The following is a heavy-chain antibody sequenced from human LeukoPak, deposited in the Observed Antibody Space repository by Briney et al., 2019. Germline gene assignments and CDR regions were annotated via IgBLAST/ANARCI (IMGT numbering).Heavy chain of an antibody. Sequence: ASVKVSCKASGYTFINYGISWVRQAPGQGREWMGWISVYSDNTDYAQKFQGRVTMTTDTSTSTAYMELRSLISDDTAVYYCARGSRLVGATARDHWGQGTLVTVSS. V-gene: IGHV1-18*01. D-gene: IGHD1-26*01. CDR2: ISVYSDNT. CDR1: GYTFINYG. J-gene: IGHJ4*02. CDR3: ARGSRLVGATARDH.